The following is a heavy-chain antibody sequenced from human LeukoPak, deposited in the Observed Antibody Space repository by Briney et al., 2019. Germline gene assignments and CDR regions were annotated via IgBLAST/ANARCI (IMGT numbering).Heavy chain of an antibody. CDR1: GFTFSSYA. Sequence: GGSLRLSCAASGFTFSSYAMSWVRQAPGKGLEWVSAISGSGGSTYHADSVKGRFTISRDNSKNTLYLQMNSLRAEDTAVYYWARSLSSGNIVDYWGQGTLVTVSS. D-gene: IGHD6-19*01. CDR2: ISGSGGST. J-gene: IGHJ4*02. V-gene: IGHV3-23*01. CDR3: ARSLSSGNIVDY.